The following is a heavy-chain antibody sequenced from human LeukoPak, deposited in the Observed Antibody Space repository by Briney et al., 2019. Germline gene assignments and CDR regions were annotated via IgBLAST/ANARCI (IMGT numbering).Heavy chain of an antibody. CDR1: GFTFSSYS. D-gene: IGHD3-22*01. Sequence: GGSLRLSCAASGFTFSSYSMNWVRQAPGKGLEWVSSITSSGTYIYYADSVKGRFTISRDNSKNTLYLQMNSLRAEDTAVYYCAKEYYYDPIALFDYWGQGTLVTVSS. V-gene: IGHV3-21*04. CDR3: AKEYYYDPIALFDY. J-gene: IGHJ4*02. CDR2: ITSSGTYI.